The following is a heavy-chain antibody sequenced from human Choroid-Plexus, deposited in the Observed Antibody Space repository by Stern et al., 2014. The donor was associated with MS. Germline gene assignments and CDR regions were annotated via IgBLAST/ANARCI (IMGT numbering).Heavy chain of an antibody. CDR1: GFTFGSCA. D-gene: IGHD2/OR15-2a*01. V-gene: IGHV3-30*18. Sequence: VQLVESGGGVVQPGRPLRLSCVASGFTFGSCAMHWVRQAPGKGLEWVAGVSYDGSNKYYADTGKGRFTSSRDNSQNTPYMQMGSLSPEDTAVYYCAKDRHYLTYFFDHWGQGSLVTVSS. CDR3: AKDRHYLTYFFDH. J-gene: IGHJ5*02. CDR2: VSYDGSNK.